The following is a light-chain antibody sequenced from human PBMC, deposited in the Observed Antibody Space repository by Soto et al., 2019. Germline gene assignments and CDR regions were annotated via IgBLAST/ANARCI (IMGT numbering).Light chain of an antibody. CDR3: QQNNSYSWT. CDR2: KVS. J-gene: IGKJ1*01. V-gene: IGKV1-5*03. Sequence: DLQLTQSPSTLSASVGDRVTITCRASQSISTWLAWYQQKPGKAPKALIYKVSTLQGGVPSRFSGSGPGTEFTLTISSLQPDYFATYYCQQNNSYSWTFGQGTKVEIK. CDR1: QSISTW.